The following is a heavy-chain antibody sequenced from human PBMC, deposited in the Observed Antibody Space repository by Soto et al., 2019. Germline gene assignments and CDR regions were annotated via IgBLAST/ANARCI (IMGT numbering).Heavy chain of an antibody. CDR1: GFTFSRYW. V-gene: IGHV3-74*01. J-gene: IGHJ3*02. CDR2: IHSDGSRI. D-gene: IGHD4-17*01. CDR3: GRDAYGPGLALDI. Sequence: EVQLVESGGGLVQPGGSLRLSCAASGFTFSRYWMHWVRQAPGKGPEWVSRIHSDGSRISYADSVKGRFTISRDNAKNTLFLQMNSLRAEDTAVYSCGRDAYGPGLALDIWGQGTMVTFSS.